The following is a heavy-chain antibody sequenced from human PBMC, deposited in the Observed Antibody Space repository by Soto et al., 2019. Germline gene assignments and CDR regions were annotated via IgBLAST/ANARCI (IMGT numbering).Heavy chain of an antibody. D-gene: IGHD2-15*01. CDR2: INHSGGT. J-gene: IGHJ6*02. CDR1: GGSFSGYY. CDR3: ARHRYCSGGSCYLYYYYGMDV. V-gene: IGHV4-34*01. Sequence: SETLSLTCAVYGGSFSGYYWSWIRQPPGKGLEWIGEINHSGGTNYNPSLKSRVTISVDTSKNQFSLKLSSVTAADTAVYYCARHRYCSGGSCYLYYYYGMDVWGQGTTVTVSS.